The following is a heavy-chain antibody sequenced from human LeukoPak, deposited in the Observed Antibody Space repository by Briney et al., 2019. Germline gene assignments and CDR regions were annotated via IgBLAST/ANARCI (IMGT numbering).Heavy chain of an antibody. CDR2: INHSGST. J-gene: IGHJ5*02. Sequence: PSETQSLTCAVYGGSFSGYYWSWIRQPPGKGLEWIGEINHSGSTNYNPSLKSRVTISVDTSKNQFSPKLSSVTAADTAVYYCARGLGVPAAIPPWFDPWGQGTLVTVSS. CDR3: ARGLGVPAAIPPWFDP. V-gene: IGHV4-34*01. CDR1: GGSFSGYY. D-gene: IGHD2-2*01.